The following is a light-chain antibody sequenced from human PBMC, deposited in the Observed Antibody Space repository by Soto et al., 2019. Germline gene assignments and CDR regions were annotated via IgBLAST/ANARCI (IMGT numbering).Light chain of an antibody. CDR2: GTS. CDR3: QRYGSSPMIT. V-gene: IGKV3-20*01. J-gene: IGKJ5*01. Sequence: ETVLTQSPGTLSLSPWEKATLSCRASQSVSSSSLAWYQQRPGQAPRLLIYGTSSRATGIPDRFSGSGSGTDFTLTISRLETEDFAVYFCQRYGSSPMITFGQGTRLEIK. CDR1: QSVSSSS.